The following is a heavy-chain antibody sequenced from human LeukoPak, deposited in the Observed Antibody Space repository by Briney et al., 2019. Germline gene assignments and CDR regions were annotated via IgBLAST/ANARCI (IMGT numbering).Heavy chain of an antibody. V-gene: IGHV1-8*01. J-gene: IGHJ5*02. CDR1: GYTFTTYD. D-gene: IGHD1-26*01. CDR2: MNPNSGNT. Sequence: ASVKVSCTASGYTFTTYDITWVRQATGQGLEWMGWMNPNSGNTGYAQKFQGRVIMTRNTSISTAYMELSSLRSEDTAIYYCARGASGTYGWFDPWGQGTLVTVSS. CDR3: ARGASGTYGWFDP.